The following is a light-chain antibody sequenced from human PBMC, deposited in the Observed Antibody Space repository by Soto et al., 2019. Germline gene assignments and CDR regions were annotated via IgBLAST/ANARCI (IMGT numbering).Light chain of an antibody. J-gene: IGKJ1*01. CDR3: QQYGSSPSWT. Sequence: EIVLTQSPGTLSLSPGERATLSCRASQSVSSSYLAWYQQKPGQAPRLLIYGASSRATVIPDRFSGSGSGTFFTLTISRLEAEDFSVYYCQQYGSSPSWTFGQGTKVEIK. V-gene: IGKV3-20*01. CDR2: GAS. CDR1: QSVSSSY.